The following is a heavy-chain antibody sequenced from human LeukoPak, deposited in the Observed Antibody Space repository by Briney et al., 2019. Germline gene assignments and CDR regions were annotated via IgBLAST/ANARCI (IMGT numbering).Heavy chain of an antibody. J-gene: IGHJ4*02. Sequence: GGSLRLSCAASGFTFSTYAMNWVRQAPGKGLEWVSGISGSGSSTYYAVSVKGRFTISRDNSKNTLYLQMNSLRAEDTALYYCAKGDCGRDCYYGVDYWGQGSLVTVSS. CDR1: GFTFSTYA. V-gene: IGHV3-23*01. CDR2: ISGSGSST. CDR3: AKGDCGRDCYYGVDY. D-gene: IGHD2-21*02.